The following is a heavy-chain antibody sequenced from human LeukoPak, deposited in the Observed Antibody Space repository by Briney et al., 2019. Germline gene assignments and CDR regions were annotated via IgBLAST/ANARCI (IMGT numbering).Heavy chain of an antibody. V-gene: IGHV3-30*02. CDR3: AKKAPGDWVPLDS. J-gene: IGHJ4*02. CDR2: IRHDGNIE. Sequence: PGRSLRLSCAASGFIFSSYGMHWVRQAPGKGLEWVAYIRHDGNIEDYAESVKGRFIISRDNSKSTLYLQMNSLRIEDTAVFYCAKKAPGDWVPLDSWGQGTLVTVSS. CDR1: GFIFSSYG. D-gene: IGHD3-9*01.